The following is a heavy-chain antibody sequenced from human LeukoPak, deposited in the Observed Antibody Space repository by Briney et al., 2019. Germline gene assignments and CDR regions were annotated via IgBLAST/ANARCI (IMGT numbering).Heavy chain of an antibody. Sequence: PGGSLRLSCAASGFTFSSYGMHWVRQAPGKGLEWVAVISYDGSNKYYADSVKGRFTISRDNSKNTLYLQMNSLRAEDTAVYYCAKKGPYGSGTGDGMDVWGQGTTVTVSS. CDR2: ISYDGSNK. V-gene: IGHV3-30*18. CDR1: GFTFSSYG. CDR3: AKKGPYGSGTGDGMDV. J-gene: IGHJ6*02. D-gene: IGHD3-10*01.